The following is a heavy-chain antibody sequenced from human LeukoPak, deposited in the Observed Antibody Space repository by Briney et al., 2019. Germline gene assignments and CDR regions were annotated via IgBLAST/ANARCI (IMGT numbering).Heavy chain of an antibody. V-gene: IGHV3-30-3*01. CDR1: EFTFSYYA. Sequence: GRSLRLSCAASEFTFSYYAIHWVRQAPGKGLEWVAVISYDGANKYYADSVKGRFTISRGNSKNTLYLEMNSLRVEDTAVYYCARPYGSGSYYQRRPFDYWGQGTLVTVSS. J-gene: IGHJ4*02. D-gene: IGHD3-10*01. CDR2: ISYDGANK. CDR3: ARPYGSGSYYQRRPFDY.